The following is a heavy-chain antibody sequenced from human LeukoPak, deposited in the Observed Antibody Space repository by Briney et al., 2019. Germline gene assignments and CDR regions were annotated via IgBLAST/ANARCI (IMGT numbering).Heavy chain of an antibody. D-gene: IGHD2-2*01. CDR1: GGTFSSYA. CDR3: ARRYCSSTSCHYFDY. CDR2: MNPNSGNT. J-gene: IGHJ4*02. Sequence: ASVKVSCTASGGTFSSYAISWVRQAPGQGLEWMGWMNPNSGNTGYAQKFQGRVTMTRNTSISTAYMDLSSLRSEDTAVYYCARRYCSSTSCHYFDYWGQGTLVTVSS. V-gene: IGHV1-8*02.